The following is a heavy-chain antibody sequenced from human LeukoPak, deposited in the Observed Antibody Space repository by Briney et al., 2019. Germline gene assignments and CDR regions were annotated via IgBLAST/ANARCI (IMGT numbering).Heavy chain of an antibody. J-gene: IGHJ5*02. CDR1: GGSISSGSYY. CDR2: IYTSGST. Sequence: SETLSLTCTVSGGSISSGSYYWSWIRQPAGKGLEWIGRIYTSGSTNYNPSLKSRVTISVDTSKNQFSLKLSSVTAADTAVYYCARDPGYSYGTNWFDPWGQGTLVTVPS. CDR3: ARDPGYSYGTNWFDP. D-gene: IGHD5-18*01. V-gene: IGHV4-61*02.